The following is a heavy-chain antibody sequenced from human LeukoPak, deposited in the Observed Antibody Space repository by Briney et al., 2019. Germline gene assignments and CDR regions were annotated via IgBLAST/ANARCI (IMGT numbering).Heavy chain of an antibody. CDR3: AREDPMFGWVDP. D-gene: IGHD3-10*02. J-gene: IGHJ5*02. CDR2: IYYSGST. CDR1: GGSISSYY. V-gene: IGHV4-59*01. Sequence: SETLSLTCTVSGGSISSYYWSWIRQPPGKGLEWIGYIYYSGSTNYNPSLKSRVTISVDTSKNQFSLKLSSVTAADTAVHYCAREDPMFGWVDPWGQGILVTVSS.